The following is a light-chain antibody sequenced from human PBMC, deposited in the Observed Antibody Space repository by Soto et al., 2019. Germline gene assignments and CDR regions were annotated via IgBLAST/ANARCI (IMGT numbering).Light chain of an antibody. CDR2: EVS. CDR1: RSDVGGYNY. CDR3: CSYTNSRTVI. V-gene: IGLV2-14*01. Sequence: QSALTQPASVSGSPGQSITISCSGTRSDVGGYNYVSWFQQHPGKAPKLMIFEVSNRPSGVSNRFSGSKSGNMASLTISGLQAEDEADYYCCSYTNSRTVIFGGGTKLTVL. J-gene: IGLJ2*01.